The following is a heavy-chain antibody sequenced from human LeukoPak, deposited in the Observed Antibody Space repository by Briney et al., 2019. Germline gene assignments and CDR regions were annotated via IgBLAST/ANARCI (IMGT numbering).Heavy chain of an antibody. V-gene: IGHV3-30*02. CDR3: AKGPKDDFWSGYYTGGDYFDY. Sequence: GSLRLSCAASGFTFSSYGMHWVRQAPGKGLEWVAFIRYDGSNKYYADSVKGRFTISRDNSKNTLYLQMNSLRAEDTAVYYCAKGPKDDFWSGYYTGGDYFDYWGQGTLVTVSS. CDR1: GFTFSSYG. D-gene: IGHD3-3*01. CDR2: IRYDGSNK. J-gene: IGHJ4*02.